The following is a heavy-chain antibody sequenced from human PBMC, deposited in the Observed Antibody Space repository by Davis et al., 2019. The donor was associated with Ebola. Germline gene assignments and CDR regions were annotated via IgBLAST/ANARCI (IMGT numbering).Heavy chain of an antibody. Sequence: PGGSLRLSCAASGFTFSSYAMSWVRQAPGKGLEWVSAISGSGGSTYYADSVKGRFTISRDNSKNTLYLQMNSLRAEDTAVYYCAKDHEYSSSWFLFDYWGQGTLVTVSS. J-gene: IGHJ4*02. CDR3: AKDHEYSSSWFLFDY. D-gene: IGHD6-13*01. CDR2: ISGSGGST. V-gene: IGHV3-23*01. CDR1: GFTFSSYA.